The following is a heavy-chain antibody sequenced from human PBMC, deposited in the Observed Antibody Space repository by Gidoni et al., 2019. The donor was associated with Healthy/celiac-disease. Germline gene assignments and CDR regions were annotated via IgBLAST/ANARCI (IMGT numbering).Heavy chain of an antibody. D-gene: IGHD5-18*01. V-gene: IGHV4-39*07. CDR2: IYYSGST. CDR1: GGSISSSSYY. Sequence: QLQLQESGPGLVKPSETLSLTCTVSGGSISSSSYYWGWIRQPPGKGLEWIGSIYYSGSTYYNPSLKSRVTISVDTSKNQFSLKLSSVTAADTAVYYCARGVYGYSYGYYFDYWGQGTLVTVSS. J-gene: IGHJ4*02. CDR3: ARGVYGYSYGYYFDY.